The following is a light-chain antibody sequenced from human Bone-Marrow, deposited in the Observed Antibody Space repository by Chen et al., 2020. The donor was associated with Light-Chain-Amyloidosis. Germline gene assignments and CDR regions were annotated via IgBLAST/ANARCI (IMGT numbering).Light chain of an antibody. CDR2: DDS. V-gene: IGLV3-21*02. CDR3: QVWDRGSDRPV. CDR1: NTGSTS. J-gene: IGLJ3*02. Sequence: SYVLTQPSSVSVAPGQTATIACGGNNTGSTSVHWYQQTPGQAPLLVVYDDSDRHSGIPERLAGSNSGNAATPTISRVEAGDEADYYCQVWDRGSDRPVFGGGTKLTVL.